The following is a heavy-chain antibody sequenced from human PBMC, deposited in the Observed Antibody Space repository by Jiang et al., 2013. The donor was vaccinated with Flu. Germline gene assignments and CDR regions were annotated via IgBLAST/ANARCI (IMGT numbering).Heavy chain of an antibody. V-gene: IGHV1-8*01. CDR3: ARGATGWELYDILTGYYHYYYYGMDV. CDR2: MNPNSGNT. CDR1: YTFTSYD. J-gene: IGHJ6*02. D-gene: IGHD3-9*01. Sequence: YTFTSYDINWVRQATGQGLEWMGWMNPNSGNTGYAQKFQGRVTMTRNTSISTAYMELSSLRSEDTAVYYCARGATGWELYDILTGYYHYYYYGMDVWGQGTTVTVSS.